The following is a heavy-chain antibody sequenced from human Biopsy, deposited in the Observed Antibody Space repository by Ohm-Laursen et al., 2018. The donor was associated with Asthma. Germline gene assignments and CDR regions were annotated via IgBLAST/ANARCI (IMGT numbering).Heavy chain of an antibody. D-gene: IGHD1-1*01. CDR2: ISKDASTQ. V-gene: IGHV3-30*01. CDR3: VRDGTDDAFYI. J-gene: IGHJ3*02. Sequence: SLRLSCAAFGFSFSNFAIHWVRQAPGKGLEWVGVISKDASTQDYADSVKGRFTMARDNSKNTLDLQMNSLREEDTAVYYCVRDGTDDAFYIWGQGKGVSVSS. CDR1: GFSFSNFA.